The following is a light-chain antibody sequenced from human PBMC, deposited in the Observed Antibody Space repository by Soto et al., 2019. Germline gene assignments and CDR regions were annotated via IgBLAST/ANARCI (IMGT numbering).Light chain of an antibody. J-gene: IGKJ1*01. CDR1: QSVSSK. CDR2: GAS. Sequence: EIVMTQSPATLSVSPGERATLSCRASQSVSSKLAWYQQKPGQAPRLLIHGASTRAPGIPARFSGSGSGTEFTLTISSLQSEDFAVYYCQQYNNWSWTFGQGTKVEIK. V-gene: IGKV3-15*01. CDR3: QQYNNWSWT.